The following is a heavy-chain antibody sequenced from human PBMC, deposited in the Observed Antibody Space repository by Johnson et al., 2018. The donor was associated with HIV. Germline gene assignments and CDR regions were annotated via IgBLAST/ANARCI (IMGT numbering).Heavy chain of an antibody. J-gene: IGHJ3*02. CDR3: ARRADAFDI. CDR2: IGTAGDT. V-gene: IGHV3-13*01. CDR1: GFTFDDYG. Sequence: MQLVESGGGVVRPGGSLRLSCAASGFTFDDYGMTWVRQAPGKGLEWVSAIGTAGDTYYPGSVKGRFTISRENAKNSLYLQMNSLRAGDTAVYYCARRADAFDIWGQGTMVTVSS.